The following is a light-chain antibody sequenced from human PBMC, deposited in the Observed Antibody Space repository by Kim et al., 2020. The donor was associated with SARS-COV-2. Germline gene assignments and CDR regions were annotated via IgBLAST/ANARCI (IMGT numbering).Light chain of an antibody. CDR2: GAS. CDR1: QSVRTN. Sequence: PGERAPPSCRASQSVRTNLAWYKKKPGQAPRLLIAGASTRATGIPARFSGSGSGTEFTLTISSLQPEDFAVYFCKQYNHWPGTFGQGTKVDIK. J-gene: IGKJ1*01. CDR3: KQYNHWPGT. V-gene: IGKV3-15*01.